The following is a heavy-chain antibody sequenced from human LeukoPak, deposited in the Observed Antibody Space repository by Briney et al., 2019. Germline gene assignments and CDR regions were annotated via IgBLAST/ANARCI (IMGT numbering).Heavy chain of an antibody. CDR3: ARGEAHSSSWYWGSYYMDV. Sequence: PGGSLRLSCAASGFTVSSNYMSWVRQAPGKGLEWVSVIYSGGSTYYADSVKGRFTISRDNSKNTLYPQMNSLRAEDTAVYYCARGEAHSSSWYWGSYYMDVWGKGTTVTVSS. CDR1: GFTVSSNY. V-gene: IGHV3-53*01. CDR2: IYSGGST. J-gene: IGHJ6*03. D-gene: IGHD6-13*01.